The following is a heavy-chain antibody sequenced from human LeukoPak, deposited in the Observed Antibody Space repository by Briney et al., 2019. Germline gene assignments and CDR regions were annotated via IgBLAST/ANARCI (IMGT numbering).Heavy chain of an antibody. V-gene: IGHV1-69*06. CDR3: ARERLLKVGAKRWFDP. CDR1: GGTFSSYA. Sequence: SVKVSCKASGGTFSSYAISWVRQAPGQGREWMGGIIPIFGTANYAQKFQGRVTITADKSTSTAYMELSSLRSEDTAVYYCARERLLKVGAKRWFDPWGQGTLVTVSS. CDR2: IIPIFGTA. J-gene: IGHJ5*02. D-gene: IGHD1-26*01.